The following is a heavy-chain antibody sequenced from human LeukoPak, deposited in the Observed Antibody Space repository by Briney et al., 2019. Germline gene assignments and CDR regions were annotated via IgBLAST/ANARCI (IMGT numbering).Heavy chain of an antibody. J-gene: IGHJ6*02. Sequence: GGSLRLSRAASGFSFSNYVISWVRQAPGKGLEWVSSISSSSSYIYYADSVKGRFTISRDNAKNSLYLQMNSLRAEDTAVYYCARARGSGEYGMDVWGQGTTVTVSS. V-gene: IGHV3-21*01. CDR3: ARARGSGEYGMDV. CDR1: GFSFSNYV. CDR2: ISSSSSYI. D-gene: IGHD5-12*01.